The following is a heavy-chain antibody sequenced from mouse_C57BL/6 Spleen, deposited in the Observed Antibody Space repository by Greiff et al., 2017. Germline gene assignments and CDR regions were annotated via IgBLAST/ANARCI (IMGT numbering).Heavy chain of an antibody. V-gene: IGHV1-80*01. J-gene: IGHJ2*01. Sequence: VQLQQSGAELVKPGASVKISCKASGYAFSSYWMNWVKQRPGKGLEWIGQIYPGDGDTNYNGKFKGKATLTADKSSSTAYMQLSSLTSEDSAVYFCARIEDYYGSGGYYFDYWGQGTTLTVSS. CDR3: ARIEDYYGSGGYYFDY. CDR1: GYAFSSYW. D-gene: IGHD1-1*01. CDR2: IYPGDGDT.